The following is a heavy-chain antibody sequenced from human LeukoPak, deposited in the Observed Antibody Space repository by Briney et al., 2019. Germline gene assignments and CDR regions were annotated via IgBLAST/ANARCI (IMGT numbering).Heavy chain of an antibody. J-gene: IGHJ4*02. D-gene: IGHD1-26*01. CDR2: ISYDGSNK. CDR1: GFTFSSYA. Sequence: GRSLRLSCAASGFTFSSYAMHWVRQAPGKGLEWVAVISYDGSNKYYADSVKGRFTISRDNSKNTLYLQMNSLRAEDTAVYYCARDGAVGATTRLDYWGQGTLVTVSS. CDR3: ARDGAVGATTRLDY. V-gene: IGHV3-30-3*01.